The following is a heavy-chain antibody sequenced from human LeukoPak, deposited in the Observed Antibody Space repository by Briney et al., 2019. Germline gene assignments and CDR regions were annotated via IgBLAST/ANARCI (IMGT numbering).Heavy chain of an antibody. Sequence: SETLSLTPAVYGGSFSGYYWSWIRQPPGKGLEWIGEINHSGSTNYNPSLKSRVTISVDTSKNQFSLKVSSVNAADTAVYYCARAYSSSWYWNWFDPWGQGTLVTVSS. V-gene: IGHV4-34*01. J-gene: IGHJ5*02. D-gene: IGHD6-13*01. CDR2: INHSGST. CDR3: ARAYSSSWYWNWFDP. CDR1: GGSFSGYY.